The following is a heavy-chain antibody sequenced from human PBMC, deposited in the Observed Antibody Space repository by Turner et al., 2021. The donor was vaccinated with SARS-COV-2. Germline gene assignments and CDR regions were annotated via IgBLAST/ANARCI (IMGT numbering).Heavy chain of an antibody. V-gene: IGHV3-30-3*01. Sequence: QVQLVESGGGVVQPGRSLRLSCVAAGFPFSSYAIHWVRQAPGKGLEWVAVISYDGTNKYYADSVRGRFTFSRDDSKNTLYLQMNSLRTEDTAVYYCARPLGGNYYRGLEYWGQGTLVTVSS. D-gene: IGHD1-26*01. CDR1: GFPFSSYA. CDR2: ISYDGTNK. J-gene: IGHJ4*02. CDR3: ARPLGGNYYRGLEY.